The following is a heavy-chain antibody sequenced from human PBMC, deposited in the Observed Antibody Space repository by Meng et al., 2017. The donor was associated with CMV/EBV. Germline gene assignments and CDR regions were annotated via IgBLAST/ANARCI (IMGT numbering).Heavy chain of an antibody. CDR2: INPNSGGT. D-gene: IGHD6-19*01. J-gene: IGHJ5*02. V-gene: IGHV1-2*02. Sequence: QVPVVQSWAEVKKPGASVKVSCKASGYTFTGYYMHWVRQAPGQGLEWMGWINPNSGGTNYAQKFQGRVTMTRDTSISTAYMELSRLRSDDTAVYYCARDRVAVAGNHWFDPWGQGTLVTVSS. CDR1: GYTFTGYY. CDR3: ARDRVAVAGNHWFDP.